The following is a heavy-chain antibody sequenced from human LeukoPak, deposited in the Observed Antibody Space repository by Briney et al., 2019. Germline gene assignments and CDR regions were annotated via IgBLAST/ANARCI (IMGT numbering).Heavy chain of an antibody. V-gene: IGHV4-59*01. Sequence: SETLSLTCTVSDGSITSYYWSWIRQPPGKGLEWIGYIYYSGSTNYNPSLKSRVTISADTSKNQVSLKLSSVTAADTAVYFCARDRGGDNVFDYWGQGTLVTVSS. CDR2: IYYSGST. D-gene: IGHD4-23*01. CDR3: ARDRGGDNVFDY. CDR1: DGSITSYY. J-gene: IGHJ4*02.